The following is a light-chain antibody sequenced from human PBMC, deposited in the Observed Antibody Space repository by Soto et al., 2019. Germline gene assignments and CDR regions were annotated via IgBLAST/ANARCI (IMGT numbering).Light chain of an antibody. J-gene: IGLJ2*01. CDR3: QSYDSSLNVV. Sequence: QSVLTQPPSVSGAPGQRVTISCTGSSSNIRAGYDVHWYQQLPGTAPKLLIYGNNNRPSGAPDRFSGSKSGTSASLAITGLQAEDEADYYCQSYDSSLNVVFGGGTKLTVL. V-gene: IGLV1-40*01. CDR1: SSNIRAGYD. CDR2: GNN.